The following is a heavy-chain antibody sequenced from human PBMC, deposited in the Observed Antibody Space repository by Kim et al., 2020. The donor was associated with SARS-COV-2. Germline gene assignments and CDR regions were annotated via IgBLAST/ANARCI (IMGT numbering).Heavy chain of an antibody. Sequence: GGSLRLSCAASGFTFSSYGMHWVRQAPGKGLEWVAVISYDGSNKYYADSVKGRFTISRDNSKNTLYLQMNSLRAEDTAVYYCAKAPAGYSYGRRYGMDVWGQGTTVTVSS. CDR2: ISYDGSNK. CDR1: GFTFSSYG. J-gene: IGHJ6*02. V-gene: IGHV3-30*18. D-gene: IGHD5-18*01. CDR3: AKAPAGYSYGRRYGMDV.